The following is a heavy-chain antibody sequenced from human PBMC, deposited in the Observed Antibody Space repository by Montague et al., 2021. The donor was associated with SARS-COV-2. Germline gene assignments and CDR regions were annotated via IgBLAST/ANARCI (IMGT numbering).Heavy chain of an antibody. CDR3: ARLAADEEEGFGGRVVIISAAEFDY. V-gene: IGHV4-39*01. Sequence: SETLSLTCTVSGVSISSRSFYWAWIRQPPVKGQEWIGTIYYNGRTAYNPSLKSRVTMAVDTAKNQFSLKLNSVSAADTAVFYCARLAADEEEGFGGRVVIISAAEFDYWGQGTLVTVSS. J-gene: IGHJ4*02. CDR1: GVSISSRSFY. D-gene: IGHD3-10*01. CDR2: IYYNGRT.